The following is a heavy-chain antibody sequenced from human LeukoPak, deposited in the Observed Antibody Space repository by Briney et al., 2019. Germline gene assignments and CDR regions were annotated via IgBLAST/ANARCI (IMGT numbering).Heavy chain of an antibody. V-gene: IGHV4-34*01. CDR2: INHSGST. D-gene: IGHD3-22*01. CDR1: GGSFSGYY. Sequence: SETLSLTCAVYGGSFSGYYWSWIRQPPGKGLEWIGEINHSGSTNYNPSFKSRVTISVDTSKNQFSLKLSSVTAADTAVYYCASSKAHYYDTTLDPWGQGTLVTVSS. J-gene: IGHJ5*02. CDR3: ASSKAHYYDTTLDP.